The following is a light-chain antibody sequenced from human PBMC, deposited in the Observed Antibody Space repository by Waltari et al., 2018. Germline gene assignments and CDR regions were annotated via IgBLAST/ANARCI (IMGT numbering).Light chain of an antibody. CDR1: QSIRNY. CDR2: AAS. V-gene: IGKV1-39*01. Sequence: DIQMTQSPSSLSASVGDRVPITCRASQSIRNYLNWYQQKPGKAPKLLIYAASSLQGGVPSRFSGSGSGTDFTLTISSLQPDDFATYFCQQSYNTPPMYTFGQGTKLELK. J-gene: IGKJ2*01. CDR3: QQSYNTPPMYT.